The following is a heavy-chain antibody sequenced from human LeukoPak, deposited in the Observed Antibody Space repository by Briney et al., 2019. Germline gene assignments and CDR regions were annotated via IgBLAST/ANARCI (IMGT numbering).Heavy chain of an antibody. Sequence: PGGSLRLSCAASGFTFSSYAMSWVRQAPGKGLEWVSTITKNSCVSTHYADSVKGRFTISRDNSKNTLYVQMNSLRAEDTAVYYCAVTGQFDYWGQGTLVTVSS. V-gene: IGHV3-23*01. J-gene: IGHJ4*02. CDR3: AVTGQFDY. CDR1: GFTFSSYA. CDR2: ITKNSCVST.